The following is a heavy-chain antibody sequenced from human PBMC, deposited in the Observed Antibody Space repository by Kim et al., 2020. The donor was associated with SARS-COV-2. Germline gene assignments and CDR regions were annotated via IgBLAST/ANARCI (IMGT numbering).Heavy chain of an antibody. J-gene: IGHJ4*02. V-gene: IGHV3-23*01. Sequence: STYYADAMKGRFTISRDNSKNTLYLQMNSLRAEDTAVYYCAKGQLASDYWGQGTLVTASS. D-gene: IGHD6-6*01. CDR3: AKGQLASDY. CDR2: ST.